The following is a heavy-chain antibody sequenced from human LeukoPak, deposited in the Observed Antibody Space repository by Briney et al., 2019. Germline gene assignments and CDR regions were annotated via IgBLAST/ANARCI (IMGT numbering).Heavy chain of an antibody. CDR1: GYTFTSYG. Sequence: ASVKVSCKASGYTFTSYGISWVRQAPGQGLEWMGWISAYNGNTNYAQKLQGRVTMTIDTSTSTAYMELRSLRSDDTAVYYCARDGLIAAAGSFSYWGQGTLVTVSS. V-gene: IGHV1-18*01. D-gene: IGHD6-13*01. CDR2: ISAYNGNT. J-gene: IGHJ4*02. CDR3: ARDGLIAAAGSFSY.